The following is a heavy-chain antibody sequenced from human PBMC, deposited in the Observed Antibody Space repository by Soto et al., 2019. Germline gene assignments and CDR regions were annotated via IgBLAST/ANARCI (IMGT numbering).Heavy chain of an antibody. J-gene: IGHJ6*02. CDR3: ARSEEDSDYYYYGMDV. CDR1: GDTVSSNSVA. V-gene: IGHV6-1*01. D-gene: IGHD2-15*01. CDR2: TYYRSRWYS. Sequence: PSQTRSLTCXGSGDTVSSNSVAWNWVRQSPSRGLEWLGRTYYRSRWYSDYAVSVRSRIDINADTSKNQVSLQLNSVTPEDTAVYYCARSEEDSDYYYYGMDVWGQGTTVTVSS.